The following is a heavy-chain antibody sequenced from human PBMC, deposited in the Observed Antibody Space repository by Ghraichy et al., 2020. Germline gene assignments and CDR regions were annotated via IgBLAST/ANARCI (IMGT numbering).Heavy chain of an antibody. CDR3: ARENWGLTLADY. Sequence: SETLSLTCAVSGYSIRSGYNWAWIRQPPGTGLEWIGSIYHSGSTFYNPSLKSRVTISVDTSNNQFSLDLTSVTAADTAVYYCARENWGLTLADYWGQGTLVTVSS. J-gene: IGHJ4*02. CDR2: IYHSGST. CDR1: GYSIRSGYN. V-gene: IGHV4-38-2*02. D-gene: IGHD3-10*01.